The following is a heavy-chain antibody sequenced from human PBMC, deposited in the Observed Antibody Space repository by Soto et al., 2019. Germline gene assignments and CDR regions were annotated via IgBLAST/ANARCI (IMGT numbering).Heavy chain of an antibody. CDR2: IIPIFGTA. V-gene: IGHV1-69*06. Sequence: QVQLVQSGAEVKKPGSSVKVSCKASGGTFSSYAISWVRQAPGQGLEWMGGIIPIFGTANYAQKFQGRVTITADKSTSTADMELSSLRSEDTAVSYCARDSSSDPGSYYYGMDVWGQGTTVTVSS. CDR3: ARDSSSDPGSYYYGMDV. J-gene: IGHJ6*02. CDR1: GGTFSSYA. D-gene: IGHD6-13*01.